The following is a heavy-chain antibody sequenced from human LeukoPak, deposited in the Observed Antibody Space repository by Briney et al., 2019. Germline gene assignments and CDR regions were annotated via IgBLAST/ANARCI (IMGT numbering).Heavy chain of an antibody. CDR2: INHSGST. V-gene: IGHV4-39*07. CDR3: ARSDAYCGGDCYSEAFDI. D-gene: IGHD2-21*02. J-gene: IGHJ3*02. CDR1: GGSISSSIHY. Sequence: SETLSLTCAVSGGSISSSIHYWAWIRQPPGKGLEWIGEINHSGSTNYNPSLKSRVTISVDTSKNQFSLKLSSVTAADTAVYYCARSDAYCGGDCYSEAFDIRGQGTMVTVSS.